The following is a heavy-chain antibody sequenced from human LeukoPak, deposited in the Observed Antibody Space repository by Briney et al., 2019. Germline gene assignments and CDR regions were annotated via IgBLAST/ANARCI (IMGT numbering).Heavy chain of an antibody. CDR1: GYTFTSYG. V-gene: IGHV1-18*01. Sequence: ASVKVSXKASGYTFTSYGISWVRQAPGQGLEWMGWISAYNGNTNYAQKLQGRVTMTTDTSTSTAYMELRSLRSDDTAVYYCARGIVGATKTHYFDYWGQGTLVTVSS. D-gene: IGHD1-26*01. CDR2: ISAYNGNT. J-gene: IGHJ4*02. CDR3: ARGIVGATKTHYFDY.